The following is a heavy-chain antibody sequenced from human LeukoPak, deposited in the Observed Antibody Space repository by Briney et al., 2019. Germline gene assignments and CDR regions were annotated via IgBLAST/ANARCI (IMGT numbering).Heavy chain of an antibody. CDR3: ARESESYDSSGSTFGY. V-gene: IGHV3-23*01. J-gene: IGHJ4*02. CDR1: GFTFSSYG. Sequence: GGSLRLSCAASGFTFSSYGMSWVRQAPGKGLEWVSAISGSGGSTYYADSVKGRFTISRDNSKNTLYLQMNSLRAEDTTIYYCARESESYDSSGSTFGYWGQGTLVTSPQ. D-gene: IGHD3-22*01. CDR2: ISGSGGST.